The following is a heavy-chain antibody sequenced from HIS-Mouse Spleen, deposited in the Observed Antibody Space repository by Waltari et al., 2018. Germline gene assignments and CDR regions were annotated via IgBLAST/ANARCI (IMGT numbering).Heavy chain of an antibody. V-gene: IGHV4-39*07. CDR1: GGSISSSSSY. J-gene: IGHJ2*01. D-gene: IGHD6-13*01. CDR2: IYYSGST. Sequence: QLQLQESGPGLVKPSETLSLTCTVSGGSISSSSSYWGWLRPPPGKGLGWIGSIYYSGSTYYNPSLKSRVTISVDTSKNQFSLKLSSVTAADTAVYYCAREIPYSSSWYDWYFDLWGRGTLVTVSS. CDR3: AREIPYSSSWYDWYFDL.